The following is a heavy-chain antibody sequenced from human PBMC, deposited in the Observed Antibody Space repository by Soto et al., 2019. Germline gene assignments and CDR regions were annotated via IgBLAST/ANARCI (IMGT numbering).Heavy chain of an antibody. V-gene: IGHV3-7*03. J-gene: IGHJ4*02. D-gene: IGHD5-18*01. Sequence: GGSLRLSCAASGFTFSSYWMSWVRQAPGKGLEWVANIKQDGSEKYYVDSVKGRFTISRDNAKNSLYLQMNSLGAEDTAVYYCARDVGYSYGLYYFDYWGQGTLVTVSS. CDR3: ARDVGYSYGLYYFDY. CDR2: IKQDGSEK. CDR1: GFTFSSYW.